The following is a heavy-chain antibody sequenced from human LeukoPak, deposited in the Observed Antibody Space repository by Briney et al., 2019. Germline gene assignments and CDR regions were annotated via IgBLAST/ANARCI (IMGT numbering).Heavy chain of an antibody. Sequence: GGSLRLSCAASGFTFSSYAMSWVRQAPGKGLEWVSVISGSGGSTYYADSVKGRFTISRDNAKNSLYLQMNSLRAEDTAVYYCARATQTALRYFDWLLSPLDYWGQGTLVTVSS. CDR2: ISGSGGST. J-gene: IGHJ4*02. CDR1: GFTFSSYA. D-gene: IGHD3-9*01. V-gene: IGHV3-23*01. CDR3: ARATQTALRYFDWLLSPLDY.